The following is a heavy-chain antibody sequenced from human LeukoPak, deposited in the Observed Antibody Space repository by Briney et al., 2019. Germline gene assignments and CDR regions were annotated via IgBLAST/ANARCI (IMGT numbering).Heavy chain of an antibody. CDR1: GFTFSRSW. J-gene: IGHJ4*02. V-gene: IGHV3-7*01. Sequence: GGSLILSCTASGFTFSRSWMNWIRQAPGKGLEWVANINPDGDGMRFVDSVKGRFTMSRDNAQSSLHLQMNSLRVEDTAFYYCAAWTDRGYSYWGQGVLVTVSS. CDR3: AAWTDRGYSY. CDR2: INPDGDGM. D-gene: IGHD5-12*01.